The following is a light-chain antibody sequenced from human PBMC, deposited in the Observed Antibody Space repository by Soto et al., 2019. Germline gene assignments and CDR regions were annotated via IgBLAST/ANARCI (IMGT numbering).Light chain of an antibody. CDR1: QSISNW. V-gene: IGKV1-39*01. CDR2: VAS. CDR3: QQSNSSPLT. J-gene: IGKJ4*02. Sequence: DIQMTQSPSTLSGSIGDRVTITCRASQSISNWVAWYQQKPGKAPKVLINVASTLRSGVPSRFSGSGSGTDFTLTISSLQPEDFATYFCQQSNSSPLTFGGGTKVDIK.